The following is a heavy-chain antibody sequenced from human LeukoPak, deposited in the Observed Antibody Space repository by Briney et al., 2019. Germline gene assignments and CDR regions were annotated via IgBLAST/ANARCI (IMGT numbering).Heavy chain of an antibody. D-gene: IGHD3-9*01. V-gene: IGHV1-18*01. CDR3: GRCGAYYDFLTGYYPFDY. J-gene: IGHJ4*02. CDR2: ISGYNGNT. CDR1: GYTFTSYG. Sequence: EASVKVSCKASGYTFTSYGISWVRQAPGQGLEWMGWISGYNGNTNYAQKVQGRVTMTTDTSTSTAYMELRSLRSDDTGVYYCGRCGAYYDFLTGYYPFDYWGQGTLVTVSS.